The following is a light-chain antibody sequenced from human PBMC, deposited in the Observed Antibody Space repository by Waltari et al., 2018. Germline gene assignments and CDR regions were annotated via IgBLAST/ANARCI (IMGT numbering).Light chain of an antibody. CDR3: AAWDDSLSGQVL. CDR1: NSNIGKNF. J-gene: IGLJ3*02. CDR2: RDD. V-gene: IGLV1-47*01. Sequence: QSVLTQPPSASGTPGQRVPISCSGSNSNIGKNFVSWYQQLAGTAPKLLIYRDDQRPSGVPDGFSGSKSGTSASLAISGLRSEDEADYYCAAWDDSLSGQVLFGGGTKLTVL.